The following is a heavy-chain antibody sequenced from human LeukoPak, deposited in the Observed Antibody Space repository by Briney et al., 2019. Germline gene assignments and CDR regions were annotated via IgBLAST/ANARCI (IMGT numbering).Heavy chain of an antibody. CDR3: VRVFIRVRAPGDDFDF. Sequence: QPGGSLRLSCAASGFTFSGYCMHWVRQAPGKGLEWVSRINENASTINYADSMKGRIIISRANTKHSLFLQMNSLRAEDTAVYYCVRVFIRVRAPGDDFDFWGQRTLVTVSS. J-gene: IGHJ4*02. D-gene: IGHD2-21*02. CDR2: INENASTI. V-gene: IGHV3-74*01. CDR1: GFTFSGYC.